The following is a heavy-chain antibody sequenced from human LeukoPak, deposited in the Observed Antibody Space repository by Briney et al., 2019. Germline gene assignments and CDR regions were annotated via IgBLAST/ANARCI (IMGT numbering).Heavy chain of an antibody. D-gene: IGHD6-19*01. CDR1: GYTFTNYY. J-gene: IGHJ4*02. CDR2: INPSGGST. V-gene: IGHV1-46*01. CDR3: ARVEAVASRRYFDY. Sequence: GASVKVSCKASGYTFTNYYIHWVRQAPGQGLEWMGIINPSGGSTTYAQNFQGRVTMTGDTSTSTVYMELSSLRSEDTAVYYCARVEAVASRRYFDYWGQGTLVTVSS.